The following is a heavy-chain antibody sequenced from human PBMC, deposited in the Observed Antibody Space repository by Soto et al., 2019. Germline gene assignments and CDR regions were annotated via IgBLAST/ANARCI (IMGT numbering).Heavy chain of an antibody. J-gene: IGHJ4*02. CDR1: GGTFSTSA. CDR2: IIPVFGTA. D-gene: IGHD7-27*01. Sequence: QVQLVQSGAEVRKPGSSVKVSCKASGGTFSTSAMNWVRQAPGQGLEWMGSIIPVFGTATYAQSFQGRLTITADGSTTTGYMELSSLRSEATAVSYCATQLNGDLDFWGQGTLLIVSS. CDR3: ATQLNGDLDF. V-gene: IGHV1-69*15.